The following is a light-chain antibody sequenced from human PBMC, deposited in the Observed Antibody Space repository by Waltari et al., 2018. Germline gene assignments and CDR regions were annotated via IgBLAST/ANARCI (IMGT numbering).Light chain of an antibody. Sequence: DIQMTQSPSSLSASVGDRVTITCRASQDISNSLAWFQQRPGKPPKSLIYAASSLQSGVPSKFSGSGSGTDFTLTISSLQPEDFATYFCQQYKSYPLTFGGGTKVEIK. V-gene: IGKV1-16*02. CDR3: QQYKSYPLT. CDR2: AAS. CDR1: QDISNS. J-gene: IGKJ4*01.